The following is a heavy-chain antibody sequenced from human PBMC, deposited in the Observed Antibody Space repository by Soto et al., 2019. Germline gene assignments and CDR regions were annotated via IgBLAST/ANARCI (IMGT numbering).Heavy chain of an antibody. CDR2: IYHSEST. D-gene: IGHD6-19*01. J-gene: IGHJ1*01. V-gene: IGHV4-4*02. Sequence: QVQLQESGPGLVKPSGTLSLTCAVSSGSISSSNWWSWVRQPPGKGLEWIGEIYHSESTNYNPSLKSRVTISVDKSKNQFSLKLSSVTAADTAVYYCARVVAVAGSFSLYFQHWGQGTLVTVSS. CDR3: ARVVAVAGSFSLYFQH. CDR1: SGSISSSNW.